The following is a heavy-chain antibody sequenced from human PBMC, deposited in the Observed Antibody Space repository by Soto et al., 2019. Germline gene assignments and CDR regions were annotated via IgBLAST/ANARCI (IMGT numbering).Heavy chain of an antibody. CDR2: IYYSGST. V-gene: IGHV4-59*01. J-gene: IGHJ5*02. CDR3: ARDNYYYGSGSYGYNWFDP. CDR1: GGSISSYY. D-gene: IGHD3-10*01. Sequence: TLSLTCTVSGGSISSYYWSLIRQPPGKGLEWIGYIYYSGSTNYNPSLKSRVTISVDTSKNQFSLKLSSVTAADTAVYYCARDNYYYGSGSYGYNWFDPWGQGTLVTVSS.